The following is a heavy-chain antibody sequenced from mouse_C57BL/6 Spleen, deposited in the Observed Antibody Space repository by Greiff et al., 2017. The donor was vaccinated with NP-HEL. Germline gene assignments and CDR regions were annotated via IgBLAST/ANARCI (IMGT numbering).Heavy chain of an antibody. Sequence: EVKVEESGGGLVQPGGSMKLSCVASGFTFSNYWMNWVRQSPEKGLEWVAQIRLKSDNYATHYAESVKGRFTISRDDSKSSVYLQMNNLRAEATGIYYCTGPPYYYGKDYWGQGTTLTVSS. J-gene: IGHJ2*01. CDR3: TGPPYYYGKDY. CDR1: GFTFSNYW. CDR2: IRLKSDNYAT. V-gene: IGHV6-3*01. D-gene: IGHD1-1*01.